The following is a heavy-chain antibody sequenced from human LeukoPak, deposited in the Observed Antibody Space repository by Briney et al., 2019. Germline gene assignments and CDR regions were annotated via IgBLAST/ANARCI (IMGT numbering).Heavy chain of an antibody. D-gene: IGHD5-24*01. Sequence: GGSLRLSCAASGFTFSSYSMNWVRQAPGKGLEWVSYISSSSSTIYYADSVKGRFTISRDNAKNSLYLQMNSLRAEDTAVYYCARMAISAFDIWSQGTMVTVSS. CDR2: ISSSSSTI. CDR1: GFTFSSYS. V-gene: IGHV3-48*01. CDR3: ARMAISAFDI. J-gene: IGHJ3*02.